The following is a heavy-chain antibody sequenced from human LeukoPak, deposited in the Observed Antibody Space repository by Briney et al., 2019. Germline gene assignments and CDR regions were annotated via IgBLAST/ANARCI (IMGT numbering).Heavy chain of an antibody. J-gene: IGHJ4*02. D-gene: IGHD2-2*01. CDR2: ISGSGGST. CDR1: GFTFSSYA. V-gene: IGHV3-23*01. CDR3: AKVGCSSTSCYD. Sequence: PGGSLRLSXAASGFTFSSYAMSWVRQAPGKGLEWVSAISGSGGSTYYADSVKGRFTISRDNSKNTLYLQMNSLRAEDTAVYYCAKVGCSSTSCYDWGQGTLVTVSS.